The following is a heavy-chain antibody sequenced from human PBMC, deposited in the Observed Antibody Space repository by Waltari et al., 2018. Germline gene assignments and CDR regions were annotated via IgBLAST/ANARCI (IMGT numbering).Heavy chain of an antibody. CDR3: ARDLRLRYVDWLGAFDI. CDR1: GFTFSSYS. V-gene: IGHV3-21*01. J-gene: IGHJ3*02. Sequence: EVQLVESGGGLVKPGGSLRLSCAASGFTFSSYSMNWVRQAPGKGLEWVSSISSSSSYIYYADSVKGRFTISRDNAKNALYLQMNSLRAEDTAVYYCARDLRLRYVDWLGAFDIWGQGTMVTVSS. D-gene: IGHD3-9*01. CDR2: ISSSSSYI.